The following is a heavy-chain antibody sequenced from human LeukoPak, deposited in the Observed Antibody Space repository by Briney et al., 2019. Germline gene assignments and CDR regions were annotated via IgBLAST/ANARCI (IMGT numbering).Heavy chain of an antibody. CDR1: GGSFSGYY. CDR2: INHSGST. Sequence: PSETLSLTCAVYGGSFSGYYWSWIRQPPGKGLEWIGEINHSGSTYYNPSLKSRVTISVDTSKNQFSLKLSSVTAADTAVYYCASIASDYNFWSGYYDWGQGTLVTVSS. V-gene: IGHV4-34*01. D-gene: IGHD3-3*01. J-gene: IGHJ4*02. CDR3: ASIASDYNFWSGYYD.